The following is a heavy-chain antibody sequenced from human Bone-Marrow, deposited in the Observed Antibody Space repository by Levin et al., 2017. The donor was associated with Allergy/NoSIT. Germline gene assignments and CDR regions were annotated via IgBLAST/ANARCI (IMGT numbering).Heavy chain of an antibody. D-gene: IGHD3-22*01. CDR2: IRSKAYGGTT. CDR3: TRDRVTMIVVRRSDY. V-gene: IGHV3-49*04. J-gene: IGHJ4*02. CDR1: GFTFGDYA. Sequence: GGSLRLSCTASGFTFGDYAMSWVRQAPGKGLEWVGFIRSKAYGGTTEYAASVKGRFTISRDDSKSIAYLQMNSLKTEDTAVYYCTRDRVTMIVVRRSDYWGQGTLVTVSS.